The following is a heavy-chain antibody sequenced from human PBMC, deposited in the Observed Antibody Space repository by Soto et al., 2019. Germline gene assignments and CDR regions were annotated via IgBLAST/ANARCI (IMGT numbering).Heavy chain of an antibody. CDR2: IYPGDSDT. D-gene: IGHD1-26*01. V-gene: IGHV5-51*01. CDR1: GYSFTSYW. Sequence: GESLKISCKGSGYSFTSYWIGWVRQMPGKCLEWMGIIYPGDSDTRYSPSFQGQVTISADKSISTAYLQWSSLKASDTAMYYCARRAGGVGATTRIRGGFDYWGQGTLVTVSS. CDR3: ARRAGGVGATTRIRGGFDY. J-gene: IGHJ4*02.